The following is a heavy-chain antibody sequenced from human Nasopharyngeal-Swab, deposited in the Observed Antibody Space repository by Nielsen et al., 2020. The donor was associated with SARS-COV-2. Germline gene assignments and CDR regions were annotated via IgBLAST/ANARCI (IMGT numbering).Heavy chain of an antibody. V-gene: IGHV3-30*18. J-gene: IGHJ5*02. CDR2: ISYDGSNR. CDR3: AKDQSINWFDP. Sequence: VRQMPGKGLEWVAVISYDGSNRYYADSVKGRFTISRDNSKNTLYLQMNSLRAEGTAVYYCAKDQSINWFDPWGQGTLVTVSS. D-gene: IGHD2-21*01.